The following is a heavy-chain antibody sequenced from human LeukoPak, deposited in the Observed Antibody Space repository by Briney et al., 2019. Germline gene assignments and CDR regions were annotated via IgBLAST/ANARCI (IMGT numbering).Heavy chain of an antibody. D-gene: IGHD6-13*01. V-gene: IGHV3-66*01. J-gene: IGHJ6*02. CDR2: IYSGGST. Sequence: GGSLRLSCAASGFTVSSNYMSWVRQAPGKGLEWVSVIYSGGSTYYADSVKGRFTISRDNSKNTLYLQMSSLRAEDTAVYYCARARAAAGTWFAYYYYGMDVWGQGTTVTVSS. CDR3: ARARAAAGTWFAYYYYGMDV. CDR1: GFTVSSNY.